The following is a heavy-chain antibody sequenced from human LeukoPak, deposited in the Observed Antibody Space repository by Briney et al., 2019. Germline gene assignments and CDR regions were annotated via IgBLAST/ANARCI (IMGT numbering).Heavy chain of an antibody. CDR3: ARVRYCSSTSCYLSDY. Sequence: SVKVSCKASGGTFSSYAISWVRQAPGQGLEWMGGIIPIFGTANYAQKFQGRVTITADESTSTAYMELSSLGSEDTAVYYCARVRYCSSTSCYLSDYWGQGTLVTVSS. CDR2: IIPIFGTA. V-gene: IGHV1-69*01. CDR1: GGTFSSYA. J-gene: IGHJ4*02. D-gene: IGHD2-2*01.